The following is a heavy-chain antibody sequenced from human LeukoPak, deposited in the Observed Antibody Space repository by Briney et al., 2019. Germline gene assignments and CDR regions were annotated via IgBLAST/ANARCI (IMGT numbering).Heavy chain of an antibody. Sequence: PAEPLSLTCTVSGGPISSYYWRWIRQPPGKGREWVGYIYYCGSTIYNPSLKSRVTIPVDTSKNQLSLKLNSATAADTAVFYRGRKYGSGSYSTHFDYWGQGTLVTVSS. D-gene: IGHD3-10*01. J-gene: IGHJ4*02. V-gene: IGHV4-59*08. CDR1: GGPISSYY. CDR3: GRKYGSGSYSTHFDY. CDR2: IYYCGST.